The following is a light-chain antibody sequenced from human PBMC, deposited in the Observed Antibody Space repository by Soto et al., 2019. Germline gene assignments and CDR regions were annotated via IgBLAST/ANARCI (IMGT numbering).Light chain of an antibody. V-gene: IGKV3-15*01. Sequence: EIVVTQSPATLSVSPGERATLSCRASQSVSSNLAWYPQKPGRAPRILIYAASTRATGVPARFSGSGAGTECTRTISSLQSEDVAVDYCQQYDNWTWTFGQGTKVDIK. CDR2: AAS. J-gene: IGKJ1*01. CDR3: QQYDNWTWT. CDR1: QSVSSN.